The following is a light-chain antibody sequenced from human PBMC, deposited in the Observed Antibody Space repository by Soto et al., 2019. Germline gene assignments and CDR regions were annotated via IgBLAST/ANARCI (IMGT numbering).Light chain of an antibody. CDR2: DVS. V-gene: IGLV2-14*01. CDR1: SSDVGGYNY. Sequence: QSALTQPASVSGSPGQSITISCTGTSSDVGGYNYVSWYQQHPGKAPKLMIYDVSNRPSGVSNRFSGSKSGNTASLTISGLQAEDEADYYCSSYTSSSTSCVFGNGTKLTVL. CDR3: SSYTSSSTSCV. J-gene: IGLJ1*01.